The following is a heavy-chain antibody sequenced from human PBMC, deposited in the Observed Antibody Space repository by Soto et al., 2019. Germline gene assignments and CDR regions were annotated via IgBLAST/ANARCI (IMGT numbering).Heavy chain of an antibody. D-gene: IGHD3-3*01. J-gene: IGHJ6*02. CDR3: TTDYYYFWSGPYYYGMDV. CDR2: IKSKTDGGTT. Sequence: EVQLVESGGGLVKPGGSLRLSCAASGFTFSNAWMSWVRQAPGKGLEWVGRIKSKTDGGTTDYAAPVKGRFTISRDDSKNTLYLQMNSLKTEDTAVYYCTTDYYYFWSGPYYYGMDVWGQGTTVTVSS. V-gene: IGHV3-15*01. CDR1: GFTFSNAW.